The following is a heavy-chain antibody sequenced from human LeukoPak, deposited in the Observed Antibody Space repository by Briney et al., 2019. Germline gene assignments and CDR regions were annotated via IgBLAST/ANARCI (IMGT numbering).Heavy chain of an antibody. V-gene: IGHV3-23*01. CDR1: GFTFSSYA. CDR2: ISGSGGST. D-gene: IGHD3-3*01. CDR3: AKDYYDFWSGLSSAFDI. Sequence: AGGSLRLSCAASGFTFSSYAMSWVRQAPGRGLEWVSAISGSGGSTYYADSVKGRFTISRDNSKNTLYLQMNSLRAEDTAVYYCAKDYYDFWSGLSSAFDIWGQGTMVTVSS. J-gene: IGHJ3*02.